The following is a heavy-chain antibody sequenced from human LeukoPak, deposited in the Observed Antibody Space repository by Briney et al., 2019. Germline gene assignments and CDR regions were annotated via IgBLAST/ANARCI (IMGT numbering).Heavy chain of an antibody. J-gene: IGHJ4*02. CDR2: ISSSSSYI. Sequence: PGGSLRLSCAASGFTFSSYSMNWVRQAPGKGLEWVSSISSSSSYIYYADSVKGRFTISRDNAKNSLYLQMNSLRPEDTALYYCAKASGAIVSPTFDFWGQGTLVTVSS. D-gene: IGHD3-22*01. V-gene: IGHV3-21*04. CDR1: GFTFSSYS. CDR3: AKASGAIVSPTFDF.